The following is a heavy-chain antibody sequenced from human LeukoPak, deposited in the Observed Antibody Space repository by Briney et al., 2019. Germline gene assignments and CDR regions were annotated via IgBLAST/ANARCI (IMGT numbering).Heavy chain of an antibody. CDR3: AKEGGELLRGFDY. Sequence: GGSLRLSCAASGFTFDDYTMHWVRQAPGKGLEWVSFISWDGGSTYYADSVKGRFTISRDKSKNSLYLQMNSLRTEDTALYYCAKEGGELLRGFDYWGQGTLVTVSS. V-gene: IGHV3-43*01. CDR2: ISWDGGST. D-gene: IGHD1-26*01. CDR1: GFTFDDYT. J-gene: IGHJ4*02.